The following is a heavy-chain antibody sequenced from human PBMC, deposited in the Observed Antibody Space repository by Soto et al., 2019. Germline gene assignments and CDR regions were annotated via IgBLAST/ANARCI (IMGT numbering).Heavy chain of an antibody. CDR1: GFTFSAYA. Sequence: VQVLESGGGFVQPGGSLRLSCAASGFTFSAYAMSWVRQAPGKGLEWVSGISGRGGATYYADSVKGRFTISRDNSKNTLYLQMNSLRAEDTAVYYCASPDYYAMDVWGPGTTVTVSS. CDR2: ISGRGGAT. CDR3: ASPDYYAMDV. V-gene: IGHV3-23*01. J-gene: IGHJ6*02.